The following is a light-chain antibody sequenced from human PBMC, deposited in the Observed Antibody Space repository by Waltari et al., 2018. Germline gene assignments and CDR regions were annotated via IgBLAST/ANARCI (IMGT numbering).Light chain of an antibody. CDR3: AAWDDSLRGDV. J-gene: IGLJ1*01. CDR2: TNN. V-gene: IGLV1-44*01. Sequence: QPVLTQPPSASGTPGQRVTISCSGSNSNIGSNTVNWYQQFPGTAPKLPIYTNNHRPSGVPDRFSGSKSGTSASLAISGLQSEDEAEYYCAAWDDSLRGDVFGTGTKVTVL. CDR1: NSNIGSNT.